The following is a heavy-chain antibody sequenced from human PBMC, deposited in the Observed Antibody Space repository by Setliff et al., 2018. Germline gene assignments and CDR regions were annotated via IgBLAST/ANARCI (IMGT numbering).Heavy chain of an antibody. CDR1: GFTFDDYG. V-gene: IGHV3-20*01. D-gene: IGHD6-19*01. Sequence: LSCAASGFTFDDYGMSWVCQAPGKGLEWVSGINWNGGSTGYADSVKGRFTISRDNAKNSLYLQMNSLRAEDTALYHCARDDGSGWYFDAFDIWGQGTMVTVSS. CDR2: INWNGGST. CDR3: ARDDGSGWYFDAFDI. J-gene: IGHJ3*02.